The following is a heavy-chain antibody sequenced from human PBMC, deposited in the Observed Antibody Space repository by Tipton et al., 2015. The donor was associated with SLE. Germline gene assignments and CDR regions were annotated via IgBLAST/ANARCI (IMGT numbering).Heavy chain of an antibody. CDR2: INHSGST. CDR3: ARENIGYNYAFDM. CDR1: GGSFSGYY. Sequence: TLSLTCAVYGGSFSGYYWSWTRQPPGKGLEWIGEINHSGSTNYNPSLKSRVTISVDTSKNQFSLKLSSVAAADTAVYYCARENIGYNYAFDMWGQGTMVTVSS. J-gene: IGHJ3*02. V-gene: IGHV4-34*01. D-gene: IGHD5-24*01.